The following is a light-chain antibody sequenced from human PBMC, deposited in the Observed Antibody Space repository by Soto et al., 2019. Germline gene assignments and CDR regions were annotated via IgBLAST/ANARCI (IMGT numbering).Light chain of an antibody. CDR2: ENN. J-gene: IGLJ3*02. V-gene: IGLV1-47*01. CDR1: SSNIGSNY. CDR3: AAWDDSLSGRV. Sequence: QSVLTQPPSASGTPGQSVTISCSGSSSNIGSNYVYWYQQLPGTAPKLLIYENNQRPSGVPDRFSGSKSGTSASLAISGLRSEDEADYYCAAWDDSLSGRVFGGGTKLTVL.